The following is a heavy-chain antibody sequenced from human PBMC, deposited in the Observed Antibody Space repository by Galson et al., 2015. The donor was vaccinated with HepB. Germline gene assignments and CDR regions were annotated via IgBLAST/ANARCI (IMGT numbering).Heavy chain of an antibody. Sequence: TLSLTCTVSGGSIGSGSYYWSWIRQPAGKGLEWVGRIYTSGGTNYNPSLKSPVTISVDTSNNQFSLKLSSVTAADTAVYYCARAQDRITMVRGVKYYYGMDVWGQGTTVTVSS. J-gene: IGHJ6*02. CDR1: GGSIGSGSYY. D-gene: IGHD3-10*01. CDR3: ARAQDRITMVRGVKYYYGMDV. CDR2: IYTSGGT. V-gene: IGHV4-61*02.